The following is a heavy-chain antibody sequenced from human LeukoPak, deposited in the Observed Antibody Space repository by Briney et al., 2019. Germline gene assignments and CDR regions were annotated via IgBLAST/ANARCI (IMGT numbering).Heavy chain of an antibody. CDR3: AGLSGYDPYYFDY. J-gene: IGHJ4*02. CDR1: GGTFSSYA. V-gene: IGHV1-69*13. D-gene: IGHD5-12*01. CDR2: IIPIFGTA. Sequence: GASVKVSCKASGGTFSSYAISWVRQAPGQGLEWMGGIIPIFGTANYAQKFQGRVTITADESTSTAYMELSSLRSEDTAVYYCAGLSGYDPYYFDYWGQGTLVAVSS.